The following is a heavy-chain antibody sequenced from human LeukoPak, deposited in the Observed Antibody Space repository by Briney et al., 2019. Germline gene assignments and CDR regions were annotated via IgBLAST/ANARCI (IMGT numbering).Heavy chain of an antibody. V-gene: IGHV3-7*03. CDR3: ARTPWIISSGYELYFDY. D-gene: IGHD3-22*01. J-gene: IGHJ4*02. Sequence: GGSLRLSCVASGFTLSNFWMTWVRQAPGKGLEWVANIKQDGSEMHYLDSVKGRFTISRDNAQNSLYLQMNSLRADDTAVYYCARTPWIISSGYELYFDYWGQGTLVTVSS. CDR1: GFTLSNFW. CDR2: IKQDGSEM.